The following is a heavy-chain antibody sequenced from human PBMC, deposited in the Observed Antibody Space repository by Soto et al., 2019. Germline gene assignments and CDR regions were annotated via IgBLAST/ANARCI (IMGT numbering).Heavy chain of an antibody. J-gene: IGHJ4*02. V-gene: IGHV3-23*01. CDR1: GFTFSSYA. Sequence: PGGSLRLSCAASGFTFSSYAMSWVRQAPGKGLEWVSAISGSGGSTYYADSVKGRFTISRDNSKNTLYLQMNSLRAEDTAVYYCAKDGYSSGWRGSAFDYWGQGTLVTVSS. CDR2: ISGSGGST. D-gene: IGHD6-19*01. CDR3: AKDGYSSGWRGSAFDY.